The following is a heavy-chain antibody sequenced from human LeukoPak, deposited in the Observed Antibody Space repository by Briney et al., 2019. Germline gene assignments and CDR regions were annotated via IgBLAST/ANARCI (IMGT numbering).Heavy chain of an antibody. CDR3: TSDLWFG. CDR1: GFTFSNAW. J-gene: IGHJ4*02. V-gene: IGHV3-15*01. Sequence: GGSLRLSCAASGFTFSNAWMSWVRQAPGKGLEWVGRINSKTDGGTTDDAAHGRGTFTISRDDSKNTLYLQRNSLKAEDTAVYYCTSDLWFGWVRGSLVTVT. CDR2: INSKTDGGTT. D-gene: IGHD3-10*01.